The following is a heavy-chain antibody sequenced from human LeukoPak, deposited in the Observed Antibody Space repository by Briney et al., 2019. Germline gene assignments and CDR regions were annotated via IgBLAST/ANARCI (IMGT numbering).Heavy chain of an antibody. Sequence: PGGSLRLSCAASGFSFSTYNMNWVRQAPGKGLEWVASITTSSTYIYYADSVKGRFTISRDNAKNTLYLQMNSLRAEDTAVYYCARDPYSGSYGDYYYYYMDVWGKGTTVTVSS. CDR2: ITTSSTYI. J-gene: IGHJ6*03. CDR3: ARDPYSGSYGDYYYYYMDV. D-gene: IGHD1-26*01. V-gene: IGHV3-21*01. CDR1: GFSFSTYN.